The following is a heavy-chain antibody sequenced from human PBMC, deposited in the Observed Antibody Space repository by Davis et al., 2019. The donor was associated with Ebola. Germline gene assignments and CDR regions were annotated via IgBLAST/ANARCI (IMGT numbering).Heavy chain of an antibody. CDR2: INHSGST. D-gene: IGHD1-26*01. V-gene: IGHV4-39*07. J-gene: IGHJ6*02. CDR3: ARGSYLHYYYYGMDV. Sequence: SETLSLTCTVSGGSISSSSYYWGWIRQPPGKGLEWIGEINHSGSTNYNPSLKSRVTISVDTSKNQFSLKLSSVTAADTAVYYCARGSYLHYYYYGMDVWGQGTTVTVSS. CDR1: GGSISSSSYY.